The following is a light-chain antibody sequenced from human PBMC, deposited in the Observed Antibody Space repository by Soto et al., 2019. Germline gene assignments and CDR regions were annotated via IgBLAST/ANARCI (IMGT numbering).Light chain of an antibody. V-gene: IGLV2-14*03. Sequence: QSALTQPASVSGSPGQAITISCSGTSSDVGAFNYVSWYQQHPGKAPKLMIYDVSNRPSGVSNRFSGSTSGSTASLTISGLQTEDEADYYCCSYVGASIYVFGTGTKVTVL. CDR2: DVS. CDR1: SSDVGAFNY. CDR3: CSYVGASIYV. J-gene: IGLJ1*01.